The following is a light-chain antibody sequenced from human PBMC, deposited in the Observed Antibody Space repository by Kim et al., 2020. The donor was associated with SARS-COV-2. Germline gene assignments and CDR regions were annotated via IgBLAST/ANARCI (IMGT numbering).Light chain of an antibody. CDR3: ASWDDSLGGPV. Sequence: ELTQPPSASGAPGQRVTISCSGSTSNIGGNGLTWYQQVPGTAPRLLIYGDDQLPSGVPDRFSGSKSGTSASLAISGLQSEDEADYYCASWDDSLGGPVFGGGTQLTVL. J-gene: IGLJ3*02. CDR2: GDD. V-gene: IGLV1-44*01. CDR1: TSNIGGNG.